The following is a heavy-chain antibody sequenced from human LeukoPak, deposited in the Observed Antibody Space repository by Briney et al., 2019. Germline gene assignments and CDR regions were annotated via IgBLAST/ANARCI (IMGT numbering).Heavy chain of an antibody. CDR2: TIPIFGTA. CDR3: ARERRESITIFGVVNHPFDY. CDR1: GGTFSSYA. Sequence: SVKVSCKASGGTFSSYAISWVRQAPGQGLEWMGGTIPIFGTANYAQKFRGRVTITADESTSTAYMELSSLRSEDTAVYYCARERRESITIFGVVNHPFDYWGQGTLVTVSS. V-gene: IGHV1-69*13. J-gene: IGHJ4*02. D-gene: IGHD3-3*01.